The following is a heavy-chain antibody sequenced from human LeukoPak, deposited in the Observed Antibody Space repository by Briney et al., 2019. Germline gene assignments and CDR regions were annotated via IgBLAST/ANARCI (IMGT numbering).Heavy chain of an antibody. J-gene: IGHJ4*02. CDR3: ARVVGATRSGIDY. D-gene: IGHD1-26*01. Sequence: GGSLRLSCAASGFTFSRNYMRWVGQAPGKGLEWVSVIYSGGSTYYSDSVKGRFTISRHNSKNTLYLQMNSLRAEDTAVYYCARVVGATRSGIDYWGQGTLVTVSS. V-gene: IGHV3-53*04. CDR2: IYSGGST. CDR1: GFTFSRNY.